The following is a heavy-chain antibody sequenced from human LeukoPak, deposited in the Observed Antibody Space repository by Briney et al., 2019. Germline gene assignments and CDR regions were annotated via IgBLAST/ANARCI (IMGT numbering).Heavy chain of an antibody. CDR3: ARTREEDSSSWSAYYYYYMDV. V-gene: IGHV6-1*01. D-gene: IGHD6-13*01. CDR1: GDSVSSNSAA. Sequence: SQTLSLTCAISGDSVSSNSAAWNWIRQSPSRGLEWLGRTYYRSKWYNDYAVSVKSRITINPDTSKNQFSLQLNSVTPEDTAVYYCARTREEDSSSWSAYYYYYMDVWGKGTTVTISS. J-gene: IGHJ6*03. CDR2: TYYRSKWYN.